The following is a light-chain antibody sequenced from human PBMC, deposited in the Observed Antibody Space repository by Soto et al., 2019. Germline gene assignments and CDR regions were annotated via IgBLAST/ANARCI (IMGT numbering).Light chain of an antibody. CDR2: RNN. CDR1: NSNLGRNW. J-gene: IGLJ2*01. Sequence: QSVLAQPASVSGSPGQSITISCTGSNSNLGRNWVYWYQQVPGTAPKLLIYRNNQRPSGVPDRFSGSKSGTSASLAISGLRSEDEADYYCAAWDDSLSGRVVFGGGTKVTVL. CDR3: AAWDDSLSGRVV. V-gene: IGLV1-47*01.